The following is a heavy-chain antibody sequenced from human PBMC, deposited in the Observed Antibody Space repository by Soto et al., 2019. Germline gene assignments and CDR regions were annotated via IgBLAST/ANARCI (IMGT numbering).Heavy chain of an antibody. CDR2: IYYTGNT. V-gene: IGHV4-39*07. J-gene: IGHJ6*02. CDR1: GGPISSSNHF. D-gene: IGHD4-4*01. CDR3: ARWSVTGGMDV. Sequence: SETLSLTCTVSGGPISSSNHFWGWIRQPPGKGLEWIGTIYYTGNTYYNPSLKSRVTMSVDTSRNQFSLKLSSVTAADTAVYYCARWSVTGGMDVWGQGTTVTVSS.